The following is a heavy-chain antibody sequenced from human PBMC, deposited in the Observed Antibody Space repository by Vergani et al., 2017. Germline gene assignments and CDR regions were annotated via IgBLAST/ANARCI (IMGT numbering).Heavy chain of an antibody. V-gene: IGHV3-73*02. CDR1: GFTFSGSA. CDR2: IRSKANSYAT. D-gene: IGHD2-2*01. Sequence: EVQLVESGGGLVQPGGSLKLSCAASGFTFSGSAMHWVRQASGKGLEWVGRIRSKANSYATAYAASVKGRFTISRDDSKNTAYLQMHSLKTEDTAVYYCTRHRIDIVVVPAAKDYYYYYMDVWGKGTTVTVSS. J-gene: IGHJ6*03. CDR3: TRHRIDIVVVPAAKDYYYYYMDV.